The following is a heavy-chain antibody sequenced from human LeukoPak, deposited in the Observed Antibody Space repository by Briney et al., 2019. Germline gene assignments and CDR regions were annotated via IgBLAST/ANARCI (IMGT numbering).Heavy chain of an antibody. CDR3: ASCSGGSCYFFYY. D-gene: IGHD2-15*01. V-gene: IGHV1-2*02. CDR1: GYTFTDYY. J-gene: IGHJ4*02. Sequence: ASVKVSCKASGYTFTDYYLHWVRQAPGQGLEWMGWINPNSGGTNYAQTFQGRVTMTRDTSISTAYMELSRLRSDDTAVYYCASCSGGSCYFFYYWGQGTLVTVSP. CDR2: INPNSGGT.